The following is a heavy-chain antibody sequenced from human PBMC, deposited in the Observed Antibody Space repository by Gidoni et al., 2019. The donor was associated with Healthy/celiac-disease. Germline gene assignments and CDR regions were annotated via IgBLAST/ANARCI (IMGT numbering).Heavy chain of an antibody. J-gene: IGHJ6*02. V-gene: IGHV3-66*02. CDR3: ALDSSSWYSYYYYGMDV. D-gene: IGHD6-13*01. Sequence: EVQLVESGGGLVQPGGSLRLSCAASVFTVRSHYMSWVRQAPGKGLAGVSVIDSGGSKYYADSVKGRFTISRDNSKNTLYLQMNSLRAEDTAVYYCALDSSSWYSYYYYGMDVWGQGTTVTVSS. CDR1: VFTVRSHY. CDR2: IDSGGSK.